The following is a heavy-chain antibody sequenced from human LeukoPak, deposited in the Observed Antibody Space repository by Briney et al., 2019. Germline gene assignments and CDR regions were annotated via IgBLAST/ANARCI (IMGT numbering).Heavy chain of an antibody. CDR3: ARDFQYYYDSSGYYQDY. D-gene: IGHD3-22*01. J-gene: IGHJ4*02. CDR2: INPNSGGT. V-gene: IGHV1-2*02. CDR1: GYTFTGYY. Sequence: GASVKVSCKASGYTFTGYYMHWVRQAPGQGLEWMGWINPNSGGTNYAQKFQGRVTMTRDTSISTAYMELSRLRSDDTAVYYCARDFQYYYDSSGYYQDYWGQGTLVTVSS.